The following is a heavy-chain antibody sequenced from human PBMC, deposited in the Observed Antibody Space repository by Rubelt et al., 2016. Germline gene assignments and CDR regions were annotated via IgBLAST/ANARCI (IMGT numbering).Heavy chain of an antibody. CDR3: ARETRVAVDWFDP. CDR2: ISSTSSTI. CDR1: GFIFNNFA. D-gene: IGHD2-2*01. J-gene: IGHJ5*02. V-gene: IGHV3-48*01. Sequence: EVQLLESGGDLVQPGGSLTLSCAASGFIFNNFAMSWVRQPPGKGLEWVSYISSTSSTIYYADSVKGRFTISRDSARNSLFLQMNSLRAEDTAVHYCARETRVAVDWFDPWGQGTQVTVSS.